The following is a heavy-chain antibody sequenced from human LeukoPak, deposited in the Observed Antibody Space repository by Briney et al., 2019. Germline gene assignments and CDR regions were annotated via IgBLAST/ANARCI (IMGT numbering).Heavy chain of an antibody. J-gene: IGHJ4*02. D-gene: IGHD2-15*01. CDR1: GYTFTDYY. Sequence: ASVKVSCKASGYTFTDYYMHWVRQAPGRGLEWMGWINTNNGDTKYAQRFQGRVTTTRDTFIGTAYMELSSLRSDDTAIYYCASEAYCSGGRCYLHRVASWGQGTPVTVSS. CDR2: INTNNGDT. CDR3: ASEAYCSGGRCYLHRVAS. V-gene: IGHV1-2*02.